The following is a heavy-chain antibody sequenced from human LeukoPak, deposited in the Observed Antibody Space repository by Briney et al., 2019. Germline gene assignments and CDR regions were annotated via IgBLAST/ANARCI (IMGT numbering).Heavy chain of an antibody. CDR2: INHSGST. CDR1: GGSFSGYY. D-gene: IGHD3-3*01. CDR3: ARGIRGYDFWSGYYTTYNWFDP. Sequence: SETLSLTCAVYGGSFSGYYWSWIRQPPGKGLEWIGEINHSGSTNYNPSLKSRVTISVDTSKNQFSLKLSSVTAADTAVYYCARGIRGYDFWSGYYTTYNWFDPWGQGTLATVSS. V-gene: IGHV4-34*01. J-gene: IGHJ5*02.